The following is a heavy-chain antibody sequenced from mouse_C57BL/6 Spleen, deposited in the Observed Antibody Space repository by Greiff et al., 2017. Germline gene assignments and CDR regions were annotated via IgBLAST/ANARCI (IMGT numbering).Heavy chain of an antibody. Sequence: QVQLQQPGAELVMPGASVKLSCKASGYTFTSYWMHWVKQRPGQGLEWIGEIDPSDSYTNYNQKFKGKSTLTVDKSSSTAYMQLSSLTSEDSAVYYVAAMGYGSSLYYFDYWGQGTTLTVSA. CDR1: GYTFTSYW. J-gene: IGHJ2*01. CDR2: IDPSDSYT. V-gene: IGHV1-69*01. D-gene: IGHD1-1*01. CDR3: AAMGYGSSLYYFDY.